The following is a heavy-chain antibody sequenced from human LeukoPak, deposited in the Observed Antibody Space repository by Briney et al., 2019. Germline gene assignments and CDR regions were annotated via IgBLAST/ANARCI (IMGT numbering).Heavy chain of an antibody. V-gene: IGHV3-23*01. D-gene: IGHD3-10*01. CDR3: AKAPPLLWFGELSLDY. CDR1: GFTFSSYA. Sequence: GGSLRLSCAASGFTFSSYAMSWVRQAPGEGLEWVSAISGVGGIRYYADSVKGRFTIFRDNAKSTLYLQMKRLRAENTAVYYCAKAPPLLWFGELSLDYWGQGTLVTVSS. CDR2: ISGVGGIR. J-gene: IGHJ4*02.